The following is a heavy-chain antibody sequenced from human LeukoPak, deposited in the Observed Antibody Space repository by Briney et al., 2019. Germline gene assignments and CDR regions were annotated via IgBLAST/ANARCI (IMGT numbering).Heavy chain of an antibody. D-gene: IGHD3-22*01. V-gene: IGHV3-74*01. J-gene: IGHJ1*01. CDR3: ARAPSEIGGYYPEYFRH. CDR2: IKGDGST. Sequence: GGSLRLSCAASGFTFSNYWMHWVRQAPGKGLVWVSRIKGDGSTRYADSVKGRFTISRDNAKNTVSLQMTSLRAEDTGVYYCARAPSEIGGYYPEYFRHWGQGTLVIVSS. CDR1: GFTFSNYW.